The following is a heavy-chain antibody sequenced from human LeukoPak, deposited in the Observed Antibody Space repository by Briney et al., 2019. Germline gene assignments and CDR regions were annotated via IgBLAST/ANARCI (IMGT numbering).Heavy chain of an antibody. J-gene: IGHJ3*02. CDR1: GGSISSYY. CDR2: IYTSGST. D-gene: IGHD3-3*01. V-gene: IGHV4-4*07. Sequence: SETLSLTCTVSGGSISSYYWSWIRQPAGRGLEWIGRIYTSGSTNYNPSLKSRVTMSVDTSKNQFSLKLSSVTAADTAVYYCARDSGQRDYDFWSGYSMGAFDIWGQGTMVTVSS. CDR3: ARDSGQRDYDFWSGYSMGAFDI.